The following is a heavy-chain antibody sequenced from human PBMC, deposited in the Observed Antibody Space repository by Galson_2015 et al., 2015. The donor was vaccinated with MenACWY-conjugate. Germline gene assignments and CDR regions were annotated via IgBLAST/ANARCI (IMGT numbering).Heavy chain of an antibody. V-gene: IGHV3-7*03. CDR1: GFTFNNYW. Sequence: SLRLSCAASGFTFNNYWMSWVRHVPGKGPEWVANINQDGSEQYYVHSVRGRFTISRDNAKSSVFLQMNSLRAEDTAVYYCARDLRFYFSHNDCYSPFWGQGTMVTVSS. CDR3: ARDLRFYFSHNDCYSPF. CDR2: INQDGSEQ. J-gene: IGHJ4*02. D-gene: IGHD2-15*01.